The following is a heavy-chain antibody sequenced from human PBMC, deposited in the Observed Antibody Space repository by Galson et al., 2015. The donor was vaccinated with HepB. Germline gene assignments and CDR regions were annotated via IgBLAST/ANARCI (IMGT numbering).Heavy chain of an antibody. J-gene: IGHJ4*02. CDR2: ISYDGSNK. V-gene: IGHV3-30-3*01. CDR3: ARDLRWLSGSYSGGADY. CDR1: GFTFSSYA. D-gene: IGHD1-26*01. Sequence: SLRLSCAASGFTFSSYAMHWVRQAPGKGLEWVAVISYDGSNKYYADSVKGRFTISRDNSKNTLYLQMNSLRAEDTAVYYCARDLRWLSGSYSGGADYWGQGTLVTVSS.